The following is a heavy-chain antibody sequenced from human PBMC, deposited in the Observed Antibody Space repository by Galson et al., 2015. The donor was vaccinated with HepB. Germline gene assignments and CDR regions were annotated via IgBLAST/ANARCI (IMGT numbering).Heavy chain of an antibody. Sequence: SLRLSCAASGFTFSSYSMNWVRQAPGKGLEWVSYISSSSSTIYYADSVKGRFTISRDNAKNSLYLQMNSLRAEDTAVYYCARDPYYYDSSGYYDGSGLDYWGQGTLVTVSS. CDR3: ARDPYYYDSSGYYDGSGLDY. CDR2: ISSSSSTI. CDR1: GFTFSSYS. V-gene: IGHV3-48*01. J-gene: IGHJ4*02. D-gene: IGHD3-22*01.